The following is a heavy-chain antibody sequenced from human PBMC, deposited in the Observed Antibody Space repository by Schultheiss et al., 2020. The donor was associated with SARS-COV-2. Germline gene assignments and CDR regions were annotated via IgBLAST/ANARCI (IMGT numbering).Heavy chain of an antibody. Sequence: GGSLRLSCAASGFTFSSYAMSWVRQAPGKGLEWVSAISGSGGSTYYADSVKGRFTISRDNSKNTLYLQMNSLRAEDTAVYYCAKINHRDYYYGMDVWGQGTTVTVSS. CDR3: AKINHRDYYYGMDV. D-gene: IGHD1-14*01. CDR1: GFTFSSYA. J-gene: IGHJ6*02. CDR2: ISGSGGST. V-gene: IGHV3-23*01.